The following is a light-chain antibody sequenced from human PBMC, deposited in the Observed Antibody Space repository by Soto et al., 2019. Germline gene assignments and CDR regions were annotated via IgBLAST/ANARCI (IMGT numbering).Light chain of an antibody. CDR3: KQYGSSSRT. V-gene: IGKV3-20*01. J-gene: IGKJ1*01. CDR2: AAS. Sequence: VLTHSPGTLSLSPGERATLSCRASQSVSSNFLAWYQQKPVQAPRLLIYAASNRAPGIPVRFEGSGSGTDFRHIFTTLEPEDFAAYYCKQYGSSSRTFGQGTKV. CDR1: QSVSSNF.